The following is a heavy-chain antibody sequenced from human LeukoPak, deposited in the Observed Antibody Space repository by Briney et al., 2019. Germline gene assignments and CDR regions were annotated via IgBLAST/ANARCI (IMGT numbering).Heavy chain of an antibody. Sequence: HLGGSLRLSCAASGFTFSNYWMTWVRQAPGRGLEWVAHINQDGSKEYYMDSVKARFTISRDNAKNSLSLQMNSLRAEDTAVYYCVRDGGVSGYDLLDYWGQGTLVTVSS. J-gene: IGHJ4*02. CDR3: VRDGGVSGYDLLDY. CDR2: INQDGSKE. V-gene: IGHV3-7*01. CDR1: GFTFSNYW. D-gene: IGHD5-12*01.